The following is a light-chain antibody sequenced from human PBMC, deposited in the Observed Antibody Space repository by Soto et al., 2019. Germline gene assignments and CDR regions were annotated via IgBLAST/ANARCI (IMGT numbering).Light chain of an antibody. Sequence: EIVLTQSPGTLSLSPGERATLSCRASQSVSSNSVAWYQQRPGQAPRLLIYGASSRATGIPDRFSGSGSGTAFTLTISRLEPEDFAVYYCQQYGRSPRTFGQGTKVEIK. V-gene: IGKV3-20*01. CDR1: QSVSSNS. CDR3: QQYGRSPRT. J-gene: IGKJ1*01. CDR2: GAS.